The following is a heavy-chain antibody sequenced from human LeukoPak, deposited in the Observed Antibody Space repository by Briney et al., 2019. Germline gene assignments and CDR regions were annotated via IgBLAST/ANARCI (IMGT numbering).Heavy chain of an antibody. V-gene: IGHV3-30*04. CDR1: GFTFRSYG. J-gene: IGHJ6*03. Sequence: GGSLRLSCETSGFTFRSYGMHWVRQAPGKGLEWVAIISYDGSDEYYADSVKGRFTISRDNSKNTLYLQMNTLRAEDTAVYYCAKDHGWELDGSGEYYFYYCMDVWGKGTTVTIPS. D-gene: IGHD1-26*01. CDR3: AKDHGWELDGSGEYYFYYCMDV. CDR2: ISYDGSDE.